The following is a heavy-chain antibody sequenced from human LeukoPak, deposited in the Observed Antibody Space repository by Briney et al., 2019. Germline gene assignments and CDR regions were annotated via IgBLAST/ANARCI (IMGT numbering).Heavy chain of an antibody. V-gene: IGHV3-30*18. Sequence: PGGSLRLSCVASGFTFSNFGMHWVRQAPGKGLEWMAVISYDGKATYYAESVKGRFTISRDNSKNTLYLRMTSLRSEDTALYFCAKEKDYRISASCDYWGQGIQVTVSS. D-gene: IGHD3-10*01. CDR3: AKEKDYRISASCDY. CDR2: ISYDGKAT. J-gene: IGHJ4*02. CDR1: GFTFSNFG.